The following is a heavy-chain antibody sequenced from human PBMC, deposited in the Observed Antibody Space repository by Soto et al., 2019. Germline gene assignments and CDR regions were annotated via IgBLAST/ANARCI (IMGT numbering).Heavy chain of an antibody. CDR3: ASPVTGGNYYYYGMDV. D-gene: IGHD3-16*01. CDR1: GFTFSSYA. CDR2: ISGSGGST. Sequence: GGSLRLSCAASGFTFSSYAMSWVRQAPGKGLEWVSAISGSGGSTYYADSVKGRFTISRDNSKNTLYLQMNSLRAEDTAVYYCASPVTGGNYYYYGMDVWGQGTTVTVSS. J-gene: IGHJ6*02. V-gene: IGHV3-23*01.